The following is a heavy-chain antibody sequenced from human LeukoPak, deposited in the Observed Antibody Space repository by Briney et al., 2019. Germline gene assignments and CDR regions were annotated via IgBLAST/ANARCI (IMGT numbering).Heavy chain of an antibody. D-gene: IGHD3-10*01. J-gene: IGHJ4*02. Sequence: ASVKVSCKASGYTFTSYGISWVRQAPGQGLEWMGWISAYNGNTNYAQKLQGRVTMTTDTSTSTAYMELRSLRSDDTAVYYCAKAGYYGSGSFPWYFDYWGQGTLVTVSS. CDR1: GYTFTSYG. CDR3: AKAGYYGSGSFPWYFDY. CDR2: ISAYNGNT. V-gene: IGHV1-18*01.